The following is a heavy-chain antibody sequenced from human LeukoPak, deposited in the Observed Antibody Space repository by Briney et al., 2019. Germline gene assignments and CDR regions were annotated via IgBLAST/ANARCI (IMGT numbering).Heavy chain of an antibody. D-gene: IGHD6-6*01. CDR1: EFTFSAHW. V-gene: IGHV3-74*01. CDR2: IDNDGTNT. Sequence: GGSLRLSCAASEFTFSAHWMHWVRHVPGKGLVYIAYIDNDGTNTNYADSVKGRFTISRDNAKNTLYLRMNSLRVEDTAVYYCVRDRPHNCFDPWGQGTLVTVSS. CDR3: VRDRPHNCFDP. J-gene: IGHJ5*02.